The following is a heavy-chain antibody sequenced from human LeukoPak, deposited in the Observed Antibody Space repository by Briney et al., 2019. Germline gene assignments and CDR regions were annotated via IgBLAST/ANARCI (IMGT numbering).Heavy chain of an antibody. Sequence: SETLSLTCTVSSDSISSYYWSWIRQSPEKGLDWIGYIDDSGSANYNPSLKSRVTISGDTSKNQFYLKLRFVTAADTAMYYCARDRPFGVWGQGTQVTVSS. CDR2: IDDSGSA. CDR1: SDSISSYY. V-gene: IGHV4-59*01. J-gene: IGHJ4*02. CDR3: ARDRPFGV. D-gene: IGHD3-10*01.